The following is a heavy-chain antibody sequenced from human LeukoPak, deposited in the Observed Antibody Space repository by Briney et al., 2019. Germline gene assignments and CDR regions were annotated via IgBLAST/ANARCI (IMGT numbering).Heavy chain of an antibody. Sequence: GGSLRLSCAASGFTFSSYAMSWVRQAPGKGLEWVSAISGSGGSTYYADSVKGRFIISRDNSKNTLYLQMNSLRAEDTAVYYCAKAHDFWSGYSRLNNWFDPWGQGTLVTVSS. J-gene: IGHJ5*02. D-gene: IGHD3-3*01. CDR2: ISGSGGST. CDR3: AKAHDFWSGYSRLNNWFDP. CDR1: GFTFSSYA. V-gene: IGHV3-23*01.